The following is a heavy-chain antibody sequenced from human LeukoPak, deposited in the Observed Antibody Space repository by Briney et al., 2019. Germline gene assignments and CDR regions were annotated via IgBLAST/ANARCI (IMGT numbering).Heavy chain of an antibody. CDR1: GFPVSSNY. J-gene: IGHJ4*02. Sequence: GGSLRLSCAASGFPVSSNYMSWVRQAPGKGLEWVSVIYSGGRTYYADSVKGRFTISRDNSENTLYLQMNSLRAEDTAVYYCTRDSLFGVVSESNGPFDYWGQGTLVTVSS. D-gene: IGHD3-3*02. CDR3: TRDSLFGVVSESNGPFDY. CDR2: IYSGGRT. V-gene: IGHV3-66*02.